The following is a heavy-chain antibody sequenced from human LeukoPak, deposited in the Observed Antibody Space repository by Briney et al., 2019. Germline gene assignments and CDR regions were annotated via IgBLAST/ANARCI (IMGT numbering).Heavy chain of an antibody. CDR3: ARDRRTNYYYYGMDV. Sequence: PGRSLRLSCAASGFTFSSYAMHWVRPAPGKWLEWVAVISYDGSKKYYTDSVKGRFTISRDKSKNTLYLQMNSLRAEDTAVYYCARDRRTNYYYYGMDVWGQGTTVTVSS. J-gene: IGHJ6*02. V-gene: IGHV3-30-3*01. CDR1: GFTFSSYA. CDR2: ISYDGSKK.